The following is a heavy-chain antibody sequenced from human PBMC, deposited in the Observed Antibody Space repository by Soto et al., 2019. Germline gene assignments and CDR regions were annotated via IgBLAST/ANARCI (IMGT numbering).Heavy chain of an antibody. V-gene: IGHV4-39*01. Sequence: QLQLQESGPGLVKPWETLSLTCTVSGGSISSSSYYWGWIRQPPGKGLEWIGSIYYSGSTYYNPSLKSPVLISVDTSKYQFSLKLSSVTAADTAVYYCARPPDYDFWSGYPASDAFDIWGQGTTVTVST. J-gene: IGHJ3*02. CDR3: ARPPDYDFWSGYPASDAFDI. D-gene: IGHD3-3*01. CDR1: GGSISSSSYY. CDR2: IYYSGST.